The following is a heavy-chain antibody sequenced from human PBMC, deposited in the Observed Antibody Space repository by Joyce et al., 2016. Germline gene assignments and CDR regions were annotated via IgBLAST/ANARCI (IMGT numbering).Heavy chain of an antibody. Sequence: QLLLQESGPGLVKTSQTLSLTCAVSGDSFTTGGYAWNWIRQPPGKGLEWIGDIYHSGNTHFTPSLQSRVTISLDRSKSQFSLKRSSVTAADTAVYYCARAPRGPGYFDSWGQGTLVTVTS. V-gene: IGHV4-30-2*01. CDR1: GDSFTTGGYA. CDR2: IYHSGNT. D-gene: IGHD3-10*01. CDR3: ARAPRGPGYFDS. J-gene: IGHJ4*02.